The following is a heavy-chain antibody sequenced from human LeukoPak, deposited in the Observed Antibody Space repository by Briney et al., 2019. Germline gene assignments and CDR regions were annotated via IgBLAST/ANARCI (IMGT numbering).Heavy chain of an antibody. V-gene: IGHV5-51*01. D-gene: IGHD6-13*01. CDR3: ARHWRYSSSCYTFKAFDI. J-gene: IGHJ3*02. CDR2: IYPGDSDT. CDR1: GHTFVMYW. Sequence: GESLKISCQGSGHTFVMYWIRWARQMPGKGLEWMGIIYPGDSDTRYSPSFQGQVTISADKSISTAYLQWSSLKASDTAMYYCARHWRYSSSCYTFKAFDIWGQGTMVTVSP.